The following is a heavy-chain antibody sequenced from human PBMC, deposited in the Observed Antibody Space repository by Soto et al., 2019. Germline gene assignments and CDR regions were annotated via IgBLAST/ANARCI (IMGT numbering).Heavy chain of an antibody. V-gene: IGHV1-69*12. CDR1: GGTFKSYT. D-gene: IGHD1-1*01. CDR2: IMPIFGTA. CDR3: ANWSVTNPHVGNYYYGMDI. Sequence: QVQLVQSGAEVKKPGASVKVSCKASGGTFKSYTISWVQQAPGQGLEWLGGIMPIFGTADYAQKFQGRVTITADESTSTAYMELSSLRSEDTAVYYCANWSVTNPHVGNYYYGMDIWGQGITVTVS. J-gene: IGHJ6*02.